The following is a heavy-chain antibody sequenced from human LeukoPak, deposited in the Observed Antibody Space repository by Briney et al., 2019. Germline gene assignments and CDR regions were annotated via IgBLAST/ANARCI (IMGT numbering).Heavy chain of an antibody. CDR2: LSGSGANT. CDR3: AKVASLCTSTSCVRGGFDS. CDR1: GFTFSNAW. V-gene: IGHV3-23*01. D-gene: IGHD2-2*01. Sequence: PGGSLRLSCAASGFTFSNAWMSWVRQAPGKGLEWVSALSGSGANTYYADSVKGRFTIFRDNSKNTLYLQMNSLRADDTAKYYCAKVASLCTSTSCVRGGFDSWGQGTLVTVSS. J-gene: IGHJ4*02.